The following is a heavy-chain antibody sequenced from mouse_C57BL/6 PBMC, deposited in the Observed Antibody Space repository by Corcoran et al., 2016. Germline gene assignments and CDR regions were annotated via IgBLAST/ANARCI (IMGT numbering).Heavy chain of an antibody. CDR2: IYPRSGNT. V-gene: IGHV1-81*01. CDR3: ARDGYYPYYYAMDY. D-gene: IGHD2-3*01. CDR1: GYTFTSYG. J-gene: IGHJ4*01. Sequence: QVQLQQSGAELARPGASVKLSCKASGYTFTSYGISWVKQRTGQGLEWIGEIYPRSGNTYYNEKFKGKATLTADKSSSTAHMELRSLTSEDSAVYFCARDGYYPYYYAMDYWGQGTSVTVSS.